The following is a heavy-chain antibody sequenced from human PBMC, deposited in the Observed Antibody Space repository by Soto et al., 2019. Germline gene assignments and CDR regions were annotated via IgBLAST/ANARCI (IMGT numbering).Heavy chain of an antibody. CDR2: IFWDDDK. CDR3: AHRRFTSGTYGWVAA. CDR1: GFSLRTPGGA. J-gene: IGHJ5*02. Sequence: QITLKESGPTLVKPTQTLTLTCTFSGFSLRTPGGAVGWIRQPPGKALEWLALIFWDDDKRYSPSLKSSLTITQDTSKSQVVLTMTNMDPVHTATYYCAHRRFTSGTYGWVAAWGQGIQVTVSS. V-gene: IGHV2-5*02. D-gene: IGHD3-10*01.